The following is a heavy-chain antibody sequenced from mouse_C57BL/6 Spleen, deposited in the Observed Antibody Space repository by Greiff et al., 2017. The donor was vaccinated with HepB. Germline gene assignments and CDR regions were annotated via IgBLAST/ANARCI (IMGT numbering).Heavy chain of an antibody. V-gene: IGHV5-17*01. CDR2: ISSGSSTI. CDR3: ARMDGYLYAMDY. J-gene: IGHJ4*01. CDR1: GFTFSDYG. D-gene: IGHD2-3*01. Sequence: EVQVVESGGGLVKPGGSLKLSCAASGFTFSDYGMHWVRQAPEKGLEWVAYISSGSSTIYYADTVKGRFTISRDNAKNTLFLQMTSLRSEDTATYYCARMDGYLYAMDYWGQGTSVTVSS.